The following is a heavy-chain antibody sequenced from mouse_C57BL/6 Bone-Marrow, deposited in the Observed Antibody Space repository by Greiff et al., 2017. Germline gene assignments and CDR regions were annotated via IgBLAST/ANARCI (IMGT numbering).Heavy chain of an antibody. J-gene: IGHJ1*03. CDR1: GFSLSTFGLG. V-gene: IGHV8-8*01. CDR3: ARSRADGYYVFWYFDV. Sequence: QVTLKVSGPGLLQPSQTLSLTCSFSGFSLSTFGLGVGWIRQPSGKGLEWLALIWWDDDNYYNPALKSRLTISQDTSKNQVFYKIAHVDPADTSTYYCARSRADGYYVFWYFDVWGTGTTVTVSS. CDR2: IWWDDDN. D-gene: IGHD2-3*01.